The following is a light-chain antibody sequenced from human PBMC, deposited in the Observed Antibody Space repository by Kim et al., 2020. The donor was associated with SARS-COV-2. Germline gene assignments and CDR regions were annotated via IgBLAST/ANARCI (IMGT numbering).Light chain of an antibody. V-gene: IGKV3-15*01. J-gene: IGKJ1*01. CDR3: QQYNDWPWT. CDR1: QSISSN. CDR2: GAS. Sequence: EIVMTQSPATLSVSPGERVTLSCRASQSISSNLGGYQQKPGQAPRLLIYGASTRATGIPARFSGSGSGTEFTLTISSLQSEDFAVYCCQQYNDWPWTFGQGTKVDIK.